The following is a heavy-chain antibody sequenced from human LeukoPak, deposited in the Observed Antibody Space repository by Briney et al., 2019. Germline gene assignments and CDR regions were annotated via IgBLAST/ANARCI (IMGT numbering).Heavy chain of an antibody. CDR3: AREPGGLYSSSWLSHFDY. Sequence: ASVKVSCKASGYTFTSYGISWVRQAPGQGLEWMGWISAYNGNTNYAQKLQGRVTMTTDTSTSTAYMELRSLRSDDTAVYYCAREPGGLYSSSWLSHFDYWGQGTLVTVSS. CDR1: GYTFTSYG. CDR2: ISAYNGNT. J-gene: IGHJ4*02. D-gene: IGHD6-13*01. V-gene: IGHV1-18*01.